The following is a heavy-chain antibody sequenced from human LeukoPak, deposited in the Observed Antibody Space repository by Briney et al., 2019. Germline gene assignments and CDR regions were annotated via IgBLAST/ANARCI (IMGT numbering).Heavy chain of an antibody. CDR2: IGVGGTT. D-gene: IGHD3-22*01. CDR3: AKTQGYYDC. Sequence: GGSLRLSCAASGFTFSSYGMNWVRQAPGKGLEWVSGIGVGGTTYYADSVKSRFTISRDTSKSTLSLQMNSLRAEDTAVYYCAKTQGYYDCWGQGTLVTVSS. J-gene: IGHJ4*02. CDR1: GFTFSSYG. V-gene: IGHV3-23*01.